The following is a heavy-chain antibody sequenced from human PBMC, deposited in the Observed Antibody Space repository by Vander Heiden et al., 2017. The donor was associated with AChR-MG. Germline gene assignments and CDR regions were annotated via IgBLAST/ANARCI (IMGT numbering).Heavy chain of an antibody. Sequence: QVTLRESGPALVKPTQTLTLTCTFSGFSLSTSGMCVSWIRQPPGKALEWLALIDWDDDKYYSTSLKTRLTISKDTSKNQVVLTMTNMDPVDTATYYCARIAGPPDSSSWYWNYYYGMDVWGQGTTVTVSS. D-gene: IGHD6-13*01. J-gene: IGHJ6*02. CDR1: GFSLSTSGMC. CDR3: ARIAGPPDSSSWYWNYYYGMDV. CDR2: IDWDDDK. V-gene: IGHV2-70*01.